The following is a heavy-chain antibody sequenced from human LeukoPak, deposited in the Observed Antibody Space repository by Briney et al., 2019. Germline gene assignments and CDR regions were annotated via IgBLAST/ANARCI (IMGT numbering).Heavy chain of an antibody. D-gene: IGHD3-10*01. Sequence: ASVKVSCKASGYTFTGYYMHWVRQAPGQGLEWMGRINPNSGGTNYAQNFQGRFTMTRDTSISTPYMQLSRLRADDTAVYYCARVQWFGGLWGAIDYWGQGTLVTVS. V-gene: IGHV1-2*06. J-gene: IGHJ4*02. CDR2: INPNSGGT. CDR3: ARVQWFGGLWGAIDY. CDR1: GYTFTGYY.